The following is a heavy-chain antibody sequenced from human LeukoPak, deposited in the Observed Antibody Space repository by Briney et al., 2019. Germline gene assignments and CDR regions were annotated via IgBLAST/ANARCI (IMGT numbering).Heavy chain of an antibody. CDR1: GGSLSGYY. Sequence: SETLSLTCAVSGGSLSGYYWNWIRQPPGKGLECIGYVNAVGITKYNPSLSSRLTISVDKSKNQFSLKLNSVTAADSAVYFCARRVPAASGGGFDYWGQGTLVAVSS. CDR3: ARRVPAASGGGFDY. D-gene: IGHD2-2*01. V-gene: IGHV4-4*08. CDR2: VNAVGIT. J-gene: IGHJ4*02.